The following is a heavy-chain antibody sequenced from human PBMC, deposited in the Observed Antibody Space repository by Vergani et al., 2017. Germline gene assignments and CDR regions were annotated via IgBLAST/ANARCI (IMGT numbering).Heavy chain of an antibody. CDR1: ADSISSGSYY. Sequence: QLQLQQSGPGLVKPSETLFLTCTVSADSISSGSYYWGWIRQPPRKSLEWIGSIYYSGLTYYNPSLKSRVAISVDTSKNQFSLKGTSVTAADTAVYFCARQRPGSGWSPGDFDDWGQGILVTVSS. V-gene: IGHV4-39*01. D-gene: IGHD6-19*01. J-gene: IGHJ4*02. CDR2: IYYSGLT. CDR3: ARQRPGSGWSPGDFDD.